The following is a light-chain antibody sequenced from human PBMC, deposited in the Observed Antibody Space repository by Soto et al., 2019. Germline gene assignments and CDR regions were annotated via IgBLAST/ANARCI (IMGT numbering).Light chain of an antibody. Sequence: EIVLTQSPATLSLSPGERATLSCRASQSVNSFLAWYQQKPGQAPRLLIYDASNRTTGVPARFGGSGSGTDFTLTISSLEPEDFAVYYCQQRSNWPLTSGGGTKVEIK. CDR3: QQRSNWPLT. V-gene: IGKV3-11*01. J-gene: IGKJ4*01. CDR2: DAS. CDR1: QSVNSF.